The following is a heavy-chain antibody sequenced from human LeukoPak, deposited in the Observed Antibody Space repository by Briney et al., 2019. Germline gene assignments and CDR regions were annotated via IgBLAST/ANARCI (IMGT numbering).Heavy chain of an antibody. Sequence: PGGSLRLSCAASGFTFSSYWMHWVRQAPGKGLVWVSRINTDGSSTSYADSVKGRFTISRDNAKNTLYLQMNSLRAEDTAVYYCASMPDLTAFDIWGQGTMVTVSS. CDR2: INTDGSST. CDR3: ASMPDLTAFDI. CDR1: GFTFSSYW. J-gene: IGHJ3*02. V-gene: IGHV3-74*01. D-gene: IGHD2-2*01.